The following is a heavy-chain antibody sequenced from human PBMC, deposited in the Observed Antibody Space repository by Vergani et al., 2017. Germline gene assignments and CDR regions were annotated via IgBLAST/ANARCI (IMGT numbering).Heavy chain of an antibody. CDR2: MYTSGHT. Sequence: QVQLQESGPGLLKPSQTLSLTCTVSGASVSRGTYYWTWIRQPAGKKLEWIVRMYTSGHTIYNPSLEGLVTMSVDTSKNQFSLQLSSVTAADTAVYYCARASHCINCYSEGPNGPGYYYMDVWGKGTTVTVSS. D-gene: IGHD2-21*01. CDR1: GASVSRGTYY. J-gene: IGHJ6*03. CDR3: ARASHCINCYSEGPNGPGYYYMDV. V-gene: IGHV4-61*02.